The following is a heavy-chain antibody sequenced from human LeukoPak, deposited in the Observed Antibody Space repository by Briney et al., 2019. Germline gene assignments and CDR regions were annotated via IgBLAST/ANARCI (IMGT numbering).Heavy chain of an antibody. CDR3: ARDQGDLWFGEFGH. Sequence: PGGSLRLSCAASGFTFSSYAMSWVRQAPGKGLEWVANIKQDGSEKYYVDSVKGRFTISRDNAKNSLYLQMNSLRAEDTAVYYCARDQGDLWFGEFGHWGQGTLVTVSS. CDR1: GFTFSSYA. D-gene: IGHD3-10*01. J-gene: IGHJ4*02. CDR2: IKQDGSEK. V-gene: IGHV3-7*01.